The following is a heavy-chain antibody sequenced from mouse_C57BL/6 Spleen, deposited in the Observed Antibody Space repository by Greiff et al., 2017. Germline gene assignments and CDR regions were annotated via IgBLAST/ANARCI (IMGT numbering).Heavy chain of an antibody. CDR1: GFNIKDDY. V-gene: IGHV14-4*01. CDR2: IDPENGDT. CDR3: TPHYYGSPFAD. Sequence: VQLQQSGAELVRPGASVKLSCTASGFNIKDDYMHWVKQRPEQGLEWIGWIDPENGDTEYASKFQGKATITADPSSNTAYLQLSSLTSEDTAVYYCTPHYYGSPFADWGQGTLVTVSA. J-gene: IGHJ3*01. D-gene: IGHD1-1*01.